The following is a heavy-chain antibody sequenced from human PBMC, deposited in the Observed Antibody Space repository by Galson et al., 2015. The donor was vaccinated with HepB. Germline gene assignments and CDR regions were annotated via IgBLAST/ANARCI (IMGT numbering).Heavy chain of an antibody. CDR3: ARTLGYYDYVWGSYLYYFDY. CDR2: TYYRSKWYN. CDR1: GDSVSSNSAA. J-gene: IGHJ4*02. V-gene: IGHV6-1*01. D-gene: IGHD3-16*02. Sequence: CAISGDSVSSNSAAWNWIRQSPSRGLEWLGRTYYRSKWYNDYAVSVKSRITINPDTSKNQFSLQLNSVTPEDTAVYYCARTLGYYDYVWGSYLYYFDYWGQGTLVTVSS.